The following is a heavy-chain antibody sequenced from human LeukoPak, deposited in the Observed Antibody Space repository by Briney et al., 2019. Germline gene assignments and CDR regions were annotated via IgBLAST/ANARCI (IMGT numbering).Heavy chain of an antibody. CDR3: ARAQRNYYDSSEDDY. D-gene: IGHD3-22*01. CDR2: IYYSGST. Sequence: SETLSLTCTVSGGSISSSSYYWGWIRQPPGKGLEWIGSIYYSGSTYYNPSLKSRVTISVDTSKNQFSLKLSSVTAADTAVYYCARAQRNYYDSSEDDYWGQGTLVTVSS. J-gene: IGHJ4*02. V-gene: IGHV4-39*07. CDR1: GGSISSSSYY.